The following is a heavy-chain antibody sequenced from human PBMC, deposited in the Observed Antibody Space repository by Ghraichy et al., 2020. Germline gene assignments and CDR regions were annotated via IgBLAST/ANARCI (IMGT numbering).Heavy chain of an antibody. CDR3: ARDNAQELVPGDWYFDV. V-gene: IGHV3-74*01. Sequence: GESLHISCAGSGLTFSSNWMHWVRQAPGKGLVWVSRISSDGSRVIYADSVKGRFTISSDNAKNTLYLQMNSLSAEDTAVYYCARDNAQELVPGDWYFDVWGRGTLVTVSS. CDR1: GLTFSSNW. J-gene: IGHJ2*01. D-gene: IGHD6-13*01. CDR2: ISSDGSRV.